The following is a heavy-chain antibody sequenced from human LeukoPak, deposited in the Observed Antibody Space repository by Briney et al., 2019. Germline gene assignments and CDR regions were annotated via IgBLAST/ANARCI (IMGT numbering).Heavy chain of an antibody. Sequence: SETLSLTCTVSGGSISSYYWSWIRQPPGKGLEWIGYIYYSGSTNYNPSLKSRVTISVDTSKNQFSLKLSSVTAADTAVYYCARDSGYSYGPFDYWGQGTLVTVSS. J-gene: IGHJ4*02. D-gene: IGHD5-18*01. V-gene: IGHV4-59*12. CDR3: ARDSGYSYGPFDY. CDR2: IYYSGST. CDR1: GGSISSYY.